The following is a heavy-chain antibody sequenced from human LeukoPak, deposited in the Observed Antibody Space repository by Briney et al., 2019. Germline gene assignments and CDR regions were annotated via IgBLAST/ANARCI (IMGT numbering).Heavy chain of an antibody. Sequence: GGSLRLSCAASGFTFSSYSMNWVRQAPGKGLEWVSSISSSSSYIYYADSVKGRFTISRDNSKNTLYLQMNSLRAEDTAVYYCAKDLDSPIAVAPGYWGQGTLVTVSS. J-gene: IGHJ4*02. CDR1: GFTFSSYS. D-gene: IGHD6-19*01. CDR2: ISSSSSYI. CDR3: AKDLDSPIAVAPGY. V-gene: IGHV3-21*01.